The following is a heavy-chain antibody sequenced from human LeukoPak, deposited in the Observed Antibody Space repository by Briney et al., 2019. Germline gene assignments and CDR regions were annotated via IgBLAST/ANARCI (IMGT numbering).Heavy chain of an antibody. CDR1: GFTFSSYA. CDR3: ARAALYYDFWSGYYYFDY. Sequence: GGSLRLSCAASGFTFSSYAMSWVRQAPGKGLEWVSAISGSGGSTYYADSVKGRFTISRDNSKNTLYLQMNSLRAEDTAVYYCARAALYYDFWSGYYYFDYWGQGTLVTVSS. CDR2: ISGSGGST. V-gene: IGHV3-23*01. J-gene: IGHJ4*02. D-gene: IGHD3-3*01.